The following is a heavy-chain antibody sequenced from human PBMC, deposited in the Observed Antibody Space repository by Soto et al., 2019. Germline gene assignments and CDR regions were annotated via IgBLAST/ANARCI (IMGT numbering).Heavy chain of an antibody. D-gene: IGHD2-8*01. CDR1: GFTFSSYE. CDR3: ARDLMGYAMDV. V-gene: IGHV3-48*03. J-gene: IGHJ6*02. Sequence: PGGSLRLSCAASGFTFSSYEMNWVRQAPGKGLEWVSYISSSGSTIYYADSVKGRFTISRDNAKNSLFLQMNSLRAEDTAVYYCARDLMGYAMDVWGQGTTVTVSS. CDR2: ISSSGSTI.